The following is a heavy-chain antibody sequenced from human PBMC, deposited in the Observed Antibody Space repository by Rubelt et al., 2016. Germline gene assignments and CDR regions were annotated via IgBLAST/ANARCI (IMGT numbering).Heavy chain of an antibody. D-gene: IGHD1/OR15-1a*01. V-gene: IGHV3-48*03. CDR3: AGWGDNNNP. CDR1: GFTFSSHE. J-gene: IGHJ5*02. Sequence: EVQLVESGGGLVQPGGSLRLSCAASGFTFSSHEMNWVRQAPGKGLEWVSYVTSSGSSLYYADSVKGRFTISRDNAQNSLHLEMSSLRAEDTAVYFCAGWGDNNNPWGQGALVTVSS. CDR2: VTSSGSSL.